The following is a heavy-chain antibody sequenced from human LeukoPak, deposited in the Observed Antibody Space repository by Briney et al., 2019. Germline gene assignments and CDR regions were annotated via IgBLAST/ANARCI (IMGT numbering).Heavy chain of an antibody. D-gene: IGHD2-15*01. CDR1: GFTFSSYE. Sequence: PGGSLRLSCAASGFTFSSYEMNWVRQAPGKGLEWIAYISGSGDTIKYADFVEGRFTISRDNAKRSVYLEMNSLTDEDTAVYFGTRGVAMAIWSQGTLVTVSS. V-gene: IGHV3-48*03. J-gene: IGHJ4*02. CDR3: TRGVAMAI. CDR2: ISGSGDTI.